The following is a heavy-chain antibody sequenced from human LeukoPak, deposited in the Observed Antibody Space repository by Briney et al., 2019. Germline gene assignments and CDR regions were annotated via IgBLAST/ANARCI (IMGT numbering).Heavy chain of an antibody. CDR3: ARLRARPYTRDYWYGLDV. D-gene: IGHD6-6*01. Sequence: GSLRLSCAASRFPFTTYTMGSVRQAPRKGLGWVSSLFAVSIYIYYRDSVKGRFTISRDNAKNTLYLQMNSLRAGDTAVYYCARLRARPYTRDYWYGLDVWGQGTTVTVSS. CDR2: LFAVSIYI. CDR1: RFPFTTYT. J-gene: IGHJ6*02. V-gene: IGHV3-21*06.